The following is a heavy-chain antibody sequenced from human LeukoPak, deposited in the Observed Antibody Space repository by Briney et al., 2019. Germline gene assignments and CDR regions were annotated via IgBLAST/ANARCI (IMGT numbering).Heavy chain of an antibody. CDR1: GFTFSNYG. D-gene: IGHD3-10*01. J-gene: IGHJ4*02. V-gene: IGHV3-30*18. CDR2: ISYDGSNK. CDR3: AKGRGYITYYFDY. Sequence: PGGSLRLSCAASGFTFSNYGMHWVRQAPGKGLEWVAVISYDGSNKYYADSVKGRFTISRDNSKNTLYLQMNSLRAEDTAVYYCAKGRGYITYYFDYWGQGTLVTVSS.